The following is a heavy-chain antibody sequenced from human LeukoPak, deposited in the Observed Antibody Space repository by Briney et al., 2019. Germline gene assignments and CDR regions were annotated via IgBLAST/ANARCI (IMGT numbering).Heavy chain of an antibody. V-gene: IGHV1-18*01. D-gene: IGHD6-13*01. CDR3: ARDRGQQLVLYYYGMNV. CDR1: GYTLTSYG. J-gene: IGHJ6*02. Sequence: ASVKVSCKASGYTLTSYGISWVRQAPGQGLEWMGWISAYNGNTNYAQKLQGRVTMTTDTSTSTAYMELRSLRSDDTAVYYCARDRGQQLVLYYYGMNVWGQGTTVTVSS. CDR2: ISAYNGNT.